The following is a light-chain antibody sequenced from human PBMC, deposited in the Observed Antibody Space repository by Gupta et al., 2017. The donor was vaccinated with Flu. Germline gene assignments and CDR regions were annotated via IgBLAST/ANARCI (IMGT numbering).Light chain of an antibody. CDR2: DAS. J-gene: IGKJ2*01. CDR1: QDITKN. V-gene: IGKV1-33*01. Sequence: DIQLTQSPSSLSASVGGKVSISCQASQDITKNLNWFQQKSGRPPKLLIYDASKLQSGVPSRFSGSGSGTLFTLTLNNGQPEDVASYFCQQFDNLPYTVGQGTILEI. CDR3: QQFDNLPYT.